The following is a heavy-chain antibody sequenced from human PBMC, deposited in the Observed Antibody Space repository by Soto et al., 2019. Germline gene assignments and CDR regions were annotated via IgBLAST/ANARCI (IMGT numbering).Heavy chain of an antibody. CDR1: GGSISSSSYY. CDR2: IYYSGST. J-gene: IGHJ4*02. D-gene: IGHD6-19*01. CDR3: ARHHRQWLGYFDY. V-gene: IGHV4-39*01. Sequence: QLQLQESGPGLVKPSETLSLTCTVSGGSISSSSYYWGWIRQPPGKGLEWIGSIYYSGSTYYNPSLKSRVTISVDTSKNQFSLKLSSVTAADTAVYYCARHHRQWLGYFDYWGQGTLVTVSS.